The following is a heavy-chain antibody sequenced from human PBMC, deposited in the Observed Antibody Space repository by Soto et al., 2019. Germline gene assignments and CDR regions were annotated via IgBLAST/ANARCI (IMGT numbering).Heavy chain of an antibody. V-gene: IGHV4-39*01. D-gene: IGHD2-2*01. Sequence: QLQLQESGPGLVKPSETLSLTCTVSSASISSSSYTWGWIRQPPGKGLEWIGSIYYSGTTYYNPSLNSRVSVSVDTCNNQFSLKVTSVTAADTAVYYCARLHGYCISSSCHGHYAMDVWGQGTTVTVSS. CDR2: IYYSGTT. CDR1: SASISSSSYT. J-gene: IGHJ6*02. CDR3: ARLHGYCISSSCHGHYAMDV.